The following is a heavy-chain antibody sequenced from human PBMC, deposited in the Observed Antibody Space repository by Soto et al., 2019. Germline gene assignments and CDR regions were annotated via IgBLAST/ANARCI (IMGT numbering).Heavy chain of an antibody. CDR3: AKGPSGGSLEYFQH. D-gene: IGHD2-15*01. V-gene: IGHV3-23*01. CDR2: ISGNSGST. CDR1: GFTFDDYA. J-gene: IGHJ1*01. Sequence: PGGSLRLSCAASGFTFDDYAMNWVRQAPGKGLEWVSAISGNSGSTYYADSVKGRFTISRDNSKNTLYLQMNSLRAEDTAVYYCAKGPSGGSLEYFQHWGQGTLVTVSS.